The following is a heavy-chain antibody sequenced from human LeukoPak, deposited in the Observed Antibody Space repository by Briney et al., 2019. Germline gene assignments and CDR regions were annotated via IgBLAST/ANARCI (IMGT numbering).Heavy chain of an antibody. CDR2: INHSGST. J-gene: IGHJ6*04. CDR3: ARDRRYSSGLAKYYYGMDV. D-gene: IGHD6-19*01. Sequence: PSETLPLTCAVYGGSFSGYYWSWIRQPPGKGLEWIGEINHSGSTNYNPSLKSRVTISVDTSKNQFSLKLSSVTAADTAVYYCARDRRYSSGLAKYYYGMDVWGKGTTVTVSS. V-gene: IGHV4-34*01. CDR1: GGSFSGYY.